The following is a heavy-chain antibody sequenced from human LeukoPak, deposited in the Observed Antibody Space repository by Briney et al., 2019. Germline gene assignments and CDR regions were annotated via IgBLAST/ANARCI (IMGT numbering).Heavy chain of an antibody. J-gene: IGHJ4*02. CDR3: AKAYLAVAGNGGVEY. V-gene: IGHV3-43*01. D-gene: IGHD6-19*01. CDR2: ISWDGSST. CDR1: GFTFDDYT. Sequence: GGSLRLSCAASGFTFDDYTMHWVRQAPGKGLEWVSLISWDGSSTYYADSVKGRFTISRDNSKNSLYLQMNSLRTEDTALYYCAKAYLAVAGNGGVEYWGQGTLVTVSS.